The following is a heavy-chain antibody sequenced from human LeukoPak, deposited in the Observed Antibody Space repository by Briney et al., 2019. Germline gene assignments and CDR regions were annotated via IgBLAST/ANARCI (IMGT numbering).Heavy chain of an antibody. J-gene: IGHJ4*02. D-gene: IGHD6-6*01. CDR1: GGSISSGGYY. V-gene: IGHV4-30-2*01. CDR3: AGEEQLVYDY. CDR2: IYHSGST. Sequence: SETLSLTCTVSGGSISSGGYYWSWIRQPPGKGLEWIGYIYHSGSTYYNPSLKSRVTISVDRSKNQFSLKLSSVTAADTAVYYCAGEEQLVYDYWGQGTLVTVSS.